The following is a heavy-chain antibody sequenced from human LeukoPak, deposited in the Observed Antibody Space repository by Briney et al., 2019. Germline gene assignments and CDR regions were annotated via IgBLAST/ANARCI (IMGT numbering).Heavy chain of an antibody. CDR3: AREYYDILTGYRYDAFDI. V-gene: IGHV4-4*07. CDR2: IYTSGST. D-gene: IGHD3-9*01. Sequence: SETLSLTCTVSGGSISSYYWSWIRQPAGKGQEWIGRIYTSGSTNYNPSLKSRVTMSVDTSKNQFSLKLSSVTAADTAVYYCAREYYDILTGYRYDAFDIWGQGTMVTVSS. CDR1: GGSISSYY. J-gene: IGHJ3*02.